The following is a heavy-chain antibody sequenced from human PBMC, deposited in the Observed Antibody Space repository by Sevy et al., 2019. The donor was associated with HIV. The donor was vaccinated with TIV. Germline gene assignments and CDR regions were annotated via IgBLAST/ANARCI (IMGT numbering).Heavy chain of an antibody. Sequence: GGSLRLSCAASGFTFSSYWMHWVRQAPGKGLVWVSRINSDGSSTSYADSVKGRFTISRDNAKNTLYLQMNSLRAEDTAVYYCARQAPDLDYGSSGYYYFLDYWGQGTLVTVSS. D-gene: IGHD3-22*01. J-gene: IGHJ4*02. CDR3: ARQAPDLDYGSSGYYYFLDY. CDR1: GFTFSSYW. CDR2: INSDGSST. V-gene: IGHV3-74*01.